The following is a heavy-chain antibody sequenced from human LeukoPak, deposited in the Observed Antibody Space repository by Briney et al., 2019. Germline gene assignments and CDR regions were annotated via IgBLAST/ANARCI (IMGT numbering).Heavy chain of an antibody. D-gene: IGHD5-18*01. J-gene: IGHJ3*02. CDR2: IYPGDSDT. CDR1: GYRFTSYW. V-gene: IGHV5-51*01. CDR3: ARPIRGYSYGSGAFDI. Sequence: GESLKLSCKGSGYRFTSYWIGWVRQLPGKGLEWMGIIYPGDSDTRYSPSFQGQVTISADKSISTAYLQWSSLKASDTAMYYCARPIRGYSYGSGAFDIWGQGTMVTVSS.